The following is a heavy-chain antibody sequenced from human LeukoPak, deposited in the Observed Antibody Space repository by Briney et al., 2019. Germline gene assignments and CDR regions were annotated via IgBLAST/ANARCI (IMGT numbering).Heavy chain of an antibody. CDR1: GFTFARYG. V-gene: IGHV1-18*01. Sequence: GASVKVSCKTSGFTFARYGISWVRQAPGQGLEWMGWISGYNGDRNYAQKFQDRLTIITDTSTTTVYLELRSLRSDDTAVYYCARGVEMATIFDYWGQGTLVTVSS. CDR3: ARGVEMATIFDY. D-gene: IGHD5-24*01. J-gene: IGHJ4*02. CDR2: ISGYNGDR.